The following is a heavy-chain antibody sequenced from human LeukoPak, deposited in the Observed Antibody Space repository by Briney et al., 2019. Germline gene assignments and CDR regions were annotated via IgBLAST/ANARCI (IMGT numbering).Heavy chain of an antibody. Sequence: PGGSLRLSCAASGFTFSSYGMSWVRQAPGKGLEWVSAISGSGGSTYYADSVKGRFTISRDNSKNTLYLQMNSLRAEDTAVYYCAKDKDYYDSSGYGWGYYFDYWGQGTLVTVSS. D-gene: IGHD3-22*01. CDR1: GFTFSSYG. CDR3: AKDKDYYDSSGYGWGYYFDY. CDR2: ISGSGGST. V-gene: IGHV3-23*01. J-gene: IGHJ4*02.